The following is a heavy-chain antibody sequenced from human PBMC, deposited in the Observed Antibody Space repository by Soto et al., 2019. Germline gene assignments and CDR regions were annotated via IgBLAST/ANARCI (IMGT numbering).Heavy chain of an antibody. D-gene: IGHD2-2*01. Sequence: AXRLWFAAPGFTFSIYWMHWFRQAPGKGPVWVSRINSDGSSTSYADSVKGRFTISRDNAKNTLYLQMNSLRAEDTAVYYCARGTVVVPVNWGQGTLVTVSS. CDR3: ARGTVVVPVN. J-gene: IGHJ4*02. CDR2: INSDGSST. CDR1: GFTFSIYW. V-gene: IGHV3-74*01.